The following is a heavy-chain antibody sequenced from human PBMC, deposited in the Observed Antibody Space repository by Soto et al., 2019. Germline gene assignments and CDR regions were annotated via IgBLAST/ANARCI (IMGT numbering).Heavy chain of an antibody. Sequence: SETLSLTCTVSGGSIKVGGYYWGWIRQPPGKGLEWLATIYYSGTTYYNPSLKSRLTISLDTSRNLFSLDFTSVTAADTAFYYCAKIAYSDYSTWGQGTLVTVSS. CDR3: AKIAYSDYST. D-gene: IGHD5-12*01. CDR1: GGSIKVGGYY. CDR2: IYYSGTT. V-gene: IGHV4-39*01. J-gene: IGHJ4*02.